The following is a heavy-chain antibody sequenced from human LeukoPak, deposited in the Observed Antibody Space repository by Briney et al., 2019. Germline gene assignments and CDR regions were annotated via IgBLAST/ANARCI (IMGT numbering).Heavy chain of an antibody. J-gene: IGHJ4*02. CDR1: GFAFSGSA. CDR3: ARDHYYVPDY. Sequence: GGSLRLSCAASGFAFSGSAMHWVRPAPGKGLVWVSRIHSDGIGTTYADSVKGRFTISRDNSKNTLDLQMNNLRAEDTAVYYCARDHYYVPDYWGQGTLVTVSS. D-gene: IGHD3-10*02. V-gene: IGHV3-74*03. CDR2: IHSDGIGT.